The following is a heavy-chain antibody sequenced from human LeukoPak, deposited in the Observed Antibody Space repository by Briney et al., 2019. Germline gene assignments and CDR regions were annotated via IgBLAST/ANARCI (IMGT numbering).Heavy chain of an antibody. V-gene: IGHV3-23*01. Sequence: GGSLRLSCAASGFTFSTYAMSWVRQAPGKGLEWVSTFSVGGAGTFYADSVKGRFTMSRDNSENTLYLQMNSLRAEDTAIYYCAKRGYCSGATCSQKQYYFDYWGQGTLVTVSS. CDR1: GFTFSTYA. CDR2: FSVGGAGT. J-gene: IGHJ4*02. CDR3: AKRGYCSGATCSQKQYYFDY. D-gene: IGHD2-15*01.